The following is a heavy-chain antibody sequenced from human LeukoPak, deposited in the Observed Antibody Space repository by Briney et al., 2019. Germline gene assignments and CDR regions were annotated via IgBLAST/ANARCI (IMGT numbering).Heavy chain of an antibody. Sequence: PSETLSLTCAVYGGSFSGYYWSWIRQPPGKGLEWIGEINHSGSTNYNPSLKSRVTISVDTSKNQFSLKLSSVTAADTAVYYCARAKYCSSTSCYNYYFDYWGQGTLVTVS. CDR2: INHSGST. D-gene: IGHD2-2*01. V-gene: IGHV4-34*01. CDR3: ARAKYCSSTSCYNYYFDY. CDR1: GGSFSGYY. J-gene: IGHJ4*02.